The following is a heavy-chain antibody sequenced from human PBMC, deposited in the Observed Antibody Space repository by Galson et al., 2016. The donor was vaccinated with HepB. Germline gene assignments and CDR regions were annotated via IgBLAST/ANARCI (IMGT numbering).Heavy chain of an antibody. CDR3: ARVRSTAASDFYLYDGMDV. CDR2: VNTDGFSA. CDR1: GFTFSNYW. Sequence: SLRLSCAASGFTFSNYWMHWVRQAPGKGLVWVSRVNTDGFSANYADSVKGRFFISRDNAKNTLYLEMNGLRVEDTAVYYCARVRSTAASDFYLYDGMDVWGQGTTVTVSS. J-gene: IGHJ6*02. V-gene: IGHV3-74*01. D-gene: IGHD6-13*01.